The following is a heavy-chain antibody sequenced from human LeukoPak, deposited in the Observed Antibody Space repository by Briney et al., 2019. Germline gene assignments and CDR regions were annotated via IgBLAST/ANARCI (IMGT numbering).Heavy chain of an antibody. CDR1: RGSISRTSYS. Sequence: SETLSLTCSVSRGSISRTSYSWGWIRQPPGKGLEWIGNIYYTGTAYHNPSLKSRVTISLDTSKSPFSLNLSSVTAADTAIYYCARLRFYYDSSGYNYFDYWGPGTLITVSS. D-gene: IGHD3-22*01. CDR3: ARLRFYYDSSGYNYFDY. V-gene: IGHV4-39*07. J-gene: IGHJ4*02. CDR2: IYYTGTA.